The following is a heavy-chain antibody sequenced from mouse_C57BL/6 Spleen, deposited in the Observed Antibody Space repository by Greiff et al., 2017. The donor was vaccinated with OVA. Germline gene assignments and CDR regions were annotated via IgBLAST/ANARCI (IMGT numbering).Heavy chain of an antibody. V-gene: IGHV1-64*01. CDR3: ARTWDYGSSYGYFGV. CDR1: GYTFTSYW. CDR2: IRRNSGSI. D-gene: IGHD1-1*01. J-gene: IGHJ1*03. Sequence: VKLQQPGAELVKPGASVKLSCKASGYTFTSYWMHWVKQRPGQGLEWIGMIRRNSGSINYNEKLKSKVTLSGDNASSTAYLQLSSLTSEDTAVYYCARTWDYGSSYGYFGVWGTGATVTAAS.